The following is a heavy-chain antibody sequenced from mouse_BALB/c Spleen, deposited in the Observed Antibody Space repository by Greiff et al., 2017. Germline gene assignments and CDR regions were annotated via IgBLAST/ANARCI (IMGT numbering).Heavy chain of an antibody. CDR2: INPYNDGT. CDR1: GYTFTSYV. D-gene: IGHD1-1*01. V-gene: IGHV1-14*01. CDR3: ARSGVLWYFDV. J-gene: IGHJ1*01. Sequence: VQLQQSGPELVKPGASVKMSCKASGYTFTSYVMHWVKQKPGQGLEWIGYINPYNDGTKYNEKFKGKATLTSDKSSSTAYMELSSLTSEDSAVYYCARSGVLWYFDVWGAGTTVTVSS.